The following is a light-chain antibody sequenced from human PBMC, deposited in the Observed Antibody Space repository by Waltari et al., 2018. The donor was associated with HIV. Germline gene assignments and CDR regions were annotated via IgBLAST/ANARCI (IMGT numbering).Light chain of an antibody. J-gene: IGLJ3*02. CDR2: RNN. Sequence: QSVLTQPPSASGTPGQRVTISCSGSRSNIGSHYVYWYQPFPGTTTKLLLDRNNQRPSGVPDRFSGSKSGTSASRAISGVRSEDEAEYYCAAWDDSLSGRVFGGGTKLTVL. V-gene: IGLV1-47*01. CDR3: AAWDDSLSGRV. CDR1: RSNIGSHY.